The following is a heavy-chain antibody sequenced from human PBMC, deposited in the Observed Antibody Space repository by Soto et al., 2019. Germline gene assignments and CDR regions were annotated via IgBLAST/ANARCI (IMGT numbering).Heavy chain of an antibody. CDR1: GGSISSGNSYS. V-gene: IGHV4-30-2*01. D-gene: IGHD3-16*01. J-gene: IGHJ5*02. CDR2: ISHSGST. Sequence: QLQLQESGSGLVKPSQTLSLTCAVSGGSISSGNSYSWSWIRQPPGKGLEWIGSISHSGSTSYNPSLKGRVTMSVDKSKNQFSLNLSSVTAAYMAVYYCARAVAPYLGTWFNPWGQGTLVIVSS. CDR3: ARAVAPYLGTWFNP.